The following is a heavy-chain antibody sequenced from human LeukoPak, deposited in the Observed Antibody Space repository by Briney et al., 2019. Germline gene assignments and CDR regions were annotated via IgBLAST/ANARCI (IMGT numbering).Heavy chain of an antibody. CDR2: MNPNSGNT. V-gene: IGHV1-8*01. Sequence: GASVKVSCKASGYTFTSYDINWVRQATGQGLEWMGWMNPNSGNTGYAQKFQGRVTMTRNTSISTAYMELSSLRSEDTAAYYCARRVVAAKRFDPWGQGTLVTVSS. D-gene: IGHD2-15*01. J-gene: IGHJ5*02. CDR1: GYTFTSYD. CDR3: ARRVVAAKRFDP.